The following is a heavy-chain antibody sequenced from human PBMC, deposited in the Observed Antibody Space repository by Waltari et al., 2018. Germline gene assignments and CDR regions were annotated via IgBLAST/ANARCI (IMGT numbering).Heavy chain of an antibody. CDR2: VDPEDGET. J-gene: IGHJ2*01. CDR3: ATVGSMTTVTTTGNWYFDL. Sequence: EVQLVQSGAEVKKPGATVKISCKVSGYTFTDYYMHWVQQAPGKGLEWMGLVDPEDGETIYAEKFRGRVTITADTSTDTAYMELSSLRSEDTAVYYCATVGSMTTVTTTGNWYFDLWGRGTLVTVSS. CDR1: GYTFTDYY. V-gene: IGHV1-69-2*01. D-gene: IGHD4-4*01.